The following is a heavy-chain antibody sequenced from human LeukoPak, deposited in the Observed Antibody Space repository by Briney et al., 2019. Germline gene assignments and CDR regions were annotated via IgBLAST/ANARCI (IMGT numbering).Heavy chain of an antibody. CDR1: GGTFSSYA. CDR2: IIHIFGTA. Sequence: SVKVSCKASGGTFSSYAISWVRQAPGQGREWMGGIIHIFGTANYAQKFQGRVTITADKSTSTAYMELSRLRSEDAAVYYCARVNEVISSFDYWGQGTLVTVSS. CDR3: ARVNEVISSFDY. V-gene: IGHV1-69*06. D-gene: IGHD3-22*01. J-gene: IGHJ4*02.